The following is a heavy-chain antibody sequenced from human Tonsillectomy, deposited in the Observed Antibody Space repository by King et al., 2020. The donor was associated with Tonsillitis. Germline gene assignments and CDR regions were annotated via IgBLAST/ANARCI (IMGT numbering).Heavy chain of an antibody. CDR1: GFTFSDYY. Sequence: VQLVESGGGLVQPGGSLRLSCAASGFTFSDYYMSWIRQAPGKGLEWVSDISSSSSCTYYADSVKGRFTISRDNTKNTLYLQMNSLRAEDTAVYYCAKDAHRNAYTGMGYHFDYWGQGTLVTVSS. CDR2: ISSSSSCT. J-gene: IGHJ4*02. V-gene: IGHV3-11*05. CDR3: AKDAHRNAYTGMGYHFDY. D-gene: IGHD3-16*01.